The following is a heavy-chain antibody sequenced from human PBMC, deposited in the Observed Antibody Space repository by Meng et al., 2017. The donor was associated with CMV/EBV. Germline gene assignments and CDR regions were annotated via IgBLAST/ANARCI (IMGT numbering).Heavy chain of an antibody. CDR2: IKQDGSEK. V-gene: IGHV3-7*01. J-gene: IGHJ6*02. CDR3: AKVSSGGCGGDCYSYYYYGMDV. Sequence: GGSLRLSCAASGFTFSSYWMSWVRQAPGKGLEWVDNIKQDGSEKYYVDSVKGRFTISRDNAKNSLYLQMNSLRAEDTAVYYCAKVSSGGCGGDCYSYYYYGMDVWGQGTTVTVSS. D-gene: IGHD2-21*01. CDR1: GFTFSSYW.